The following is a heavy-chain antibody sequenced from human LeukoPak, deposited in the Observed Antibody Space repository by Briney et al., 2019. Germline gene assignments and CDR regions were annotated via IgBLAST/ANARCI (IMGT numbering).Heavy chain of an antibody. D-gene: IGHD3-10*01. J-gene: IGHJ4*02. CDR2: ISSSSSNI. Sequence: KTGGSLRLSCAASGFIFSSYNINWVRRAPGKGLEWVSSISSSSSNIYYADSVKGRFTISRDNAKNSLYLQMNSLRAEDTAVYYCARSRTPAMVRGVISPQPTSDYFDYWGQGTLVTVSS. V-gene: IGHV3-21*01. CDR3: ARSRTPAMVRGVISPQPTSDYFDY. CDR1: GFIFSSYN.